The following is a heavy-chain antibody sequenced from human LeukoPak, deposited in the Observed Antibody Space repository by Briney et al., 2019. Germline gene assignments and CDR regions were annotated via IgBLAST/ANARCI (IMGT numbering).Heavy chain of an antibody. D-gene: IGHD3-9*01. V-gene: IGHV4-61*02. CDR2: IYTSGST. Sequence: SETLSLTCTVSGGSISSGSYYWSWIRQPAGKGLEWIGRIYTSGSTNYNPSLKSRVTISVDTSKSQFSLKLSSVTAADTAVYYCARDSRYYDILTGYYKYWFDPWGQGTLVTVSS. CDR3: ARDSRYYDILTGYYKYWFDP. CDR1: GGSISSGSYY. J-gene: IGHJ5*02.